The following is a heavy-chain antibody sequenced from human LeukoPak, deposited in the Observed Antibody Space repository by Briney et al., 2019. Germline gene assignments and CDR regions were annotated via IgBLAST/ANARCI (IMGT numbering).Heavy chain of an antibody. CDR2: IWYDGSNK. CDR3: AIDWGLRFLEWAFDY. CDR1: GFTFSSYG. D-gene: IGHD3-3*01. J-gene: IGHJ4*02. V-gene: IGHV3-33*01. Sequence: GRSLRLSCAASGFTFSSYGMHWVRQAPGKGLEWGAVIWYDGSNKYYADSVKGRFTISRDNSKNTLYLQMNSLRAEDTAVYYCAIDWGLRFLEWAFDYWGQGTLVTVSS.